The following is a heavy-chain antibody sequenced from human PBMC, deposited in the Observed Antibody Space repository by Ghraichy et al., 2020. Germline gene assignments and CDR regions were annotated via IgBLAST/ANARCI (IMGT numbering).Heavy chain of an antibody. CDR3: ARDPSTYYYDSSGYYPDDY. CDR1: GFTFSSYS. J-gene: IGHJ4*02. CDR2: ISSSSSTI. V-gene: IGHV3-48*01. D-gene: IGHD3-22*01. Sequence: GGSLRLSCAASGFTFSSYSMNWVRQAPGKGLEWVSYISSSSSTIYYVDSVKGRFTISRDNAKNSLYLQMNSLRAEDTAVYYCARDPSTYYYDSSGYYPDDYWGQGTLVTVSS.